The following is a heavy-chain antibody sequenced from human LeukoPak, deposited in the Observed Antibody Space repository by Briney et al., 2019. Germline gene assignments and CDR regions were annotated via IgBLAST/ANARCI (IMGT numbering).Heavy chain of an antibody. J-gene: IGHJ4*02. CDR2: INHSGST. CDR1: GGSFSGYY. Sequence: SETLSLTCAVYGGSFSGYYWSWIRQPPGKGLEWIGEINHSGSTNYNPSLKSRVTISVDTSKNQFSLKLSSVTAADTAVYYCARAKRGNRQYYYDSSGKFDYWGQETLVPVSS. V-gene: IGHV4-34*01. D-gene: IGHD3-22*01. CDR3: ARAKRGNRQYYYDSSGKFDY.